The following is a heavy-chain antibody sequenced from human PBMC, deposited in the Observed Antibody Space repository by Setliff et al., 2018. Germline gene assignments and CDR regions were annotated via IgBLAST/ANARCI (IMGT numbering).Heavy chain of an antibody. Sequence: ASETLSLTCTVSGASVSGNSYYWGWIRQPPGKGLEWIASTYYSGNTYYNPSLKSRVTISVDTSKNQFSLKLSSVTAADTAVYYCARMSGFLYMDVWGKGTTVTVSS. D-gene: IGHD3-3*01. J-gene: IGHJ6*03. V-gene: IGHV4-39*01. CDR1: GASVSGNSYY. CDR2: TYYSGNT. CDR3: ARMSGFLYMDV.